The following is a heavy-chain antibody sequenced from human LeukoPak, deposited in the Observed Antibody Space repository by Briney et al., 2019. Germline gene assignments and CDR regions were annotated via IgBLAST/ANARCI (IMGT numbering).Heavy chain of an antibody. CDR3: ARVFPLYIDY. Sequence: PSETLSLTCTVSGGSISSSSYYWGWIRQPPGKGLEWIGSIYYSGSTYYNPSLKSRVTISVDTSKNQFSLKLSSVTAADTAVYYCARVFPLYIDYWGQGTLVTVSS. J-gene: IGHJ4*02. D-gene: IGHD2-2*02. CDR2: IYYSGST. CDR1: GGSISSSSYY. V-gene: IGHV4-39*07.